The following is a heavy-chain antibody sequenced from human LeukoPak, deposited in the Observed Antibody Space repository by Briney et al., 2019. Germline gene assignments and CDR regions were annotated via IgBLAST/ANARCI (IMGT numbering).Heavy chain of an antibody. CDR3: AGRRSSGWYAY. D-gene: IGHD6-19*01. J-gene: IGHJ4*02. V-gene: IGHV3-53*01. CDR2: IYDSGST. Sequence: GGSLRLSCATSGFTVSSNYMSWVRQAPGKGLEWVSVIYDSGSTYYADSVKGRFLIFRDTSKNTVDLQMNSLRVEDTAVYYCAGRRSSGWYAYWGQGTLVTVSS. CDR1: GFTVSSNY.